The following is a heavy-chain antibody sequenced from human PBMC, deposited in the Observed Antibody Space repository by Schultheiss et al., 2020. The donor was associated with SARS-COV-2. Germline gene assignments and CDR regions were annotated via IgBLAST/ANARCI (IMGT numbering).Heavy chain of an antibody. CDR1: GFIFSSYS. CDR2: ITMSSTYI. CDR3: ARDIMAPSGDQLDP. Sequence: GGSLRLSCAASGFIFSSYSMNWVRQAPGKGLEWVSSITMSSTYIYYADSVKGRFTISRDNAKSSLYLQMDSLRAEDTAVYYCARDIMAPSGDQLDPWGQGTLVTVSS. D-gene: IGHD3-16*01. V-gene: IGHV3-21*01. J-gene: IGHJ5*02.